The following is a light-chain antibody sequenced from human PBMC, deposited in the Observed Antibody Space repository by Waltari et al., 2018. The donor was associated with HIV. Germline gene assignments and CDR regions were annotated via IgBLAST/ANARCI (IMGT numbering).Light chain of an antibody. V-gene: IGLV2-14*01. CDR1: RSDIGAYNY. J-gene: IGLJ1*01. CDR2: RVK. CDR3: SSYTTSNTYV. Sequence: QSALAQPASVSGSPGQSIPFSCTGTRSDIGAYNYVSWYQKHPDKAPKVIIYRVKSRPSGVSDRFSGSKSGNTASLTISGLQAEDEADYYCSSYTTSNTYVFGRGTTVSVL.